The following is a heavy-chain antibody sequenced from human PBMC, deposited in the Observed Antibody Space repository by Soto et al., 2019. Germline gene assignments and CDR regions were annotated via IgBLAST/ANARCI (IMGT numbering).Heavy chain of an antibody. CDR3: ARGQEVGAHFFDS. V-gene: IGHV3-13*01. CDR2: IGTAGDT. CDR1: GFTFSVFD. J-gene: IGHJ4*02. Sequence: GGSLRLSCEASGFTFSVFDMHWCRQPTGKGLEWVSTIGTAGDTYYAVSVKGRFTISRDNAKHSLSLQMNSLRAGDTAVYFCARGQEVGAHFFDSWGQGTQVTVSS. D-gene: IGHD2-15*01.